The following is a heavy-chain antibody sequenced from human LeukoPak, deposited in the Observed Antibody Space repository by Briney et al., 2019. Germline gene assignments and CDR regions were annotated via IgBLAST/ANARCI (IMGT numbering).Heavy chain of an antibody. Sequence: PSETLSLTCTVSGGSMKSYYWSWIRQPPGEGLEWIGYIYYNGSTDYNPSLKSRVTMSVDTSKNQFSLKMSSVTAADTAIYYCARRYDFWSGSPFDYWGQGALVTVSP. V-gene: IGHV4-59*08. CDR3: ARRYDFWSGSPFDY. CDR2: IYYNGST. CDR1: GGSMKSYY. D-gene: IGHD3-3*01. J-gene: IGHJ4*02.